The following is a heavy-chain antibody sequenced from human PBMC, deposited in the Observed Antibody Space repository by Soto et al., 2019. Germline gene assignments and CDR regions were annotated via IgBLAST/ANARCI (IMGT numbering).Heavy chain of an antibody. D-gene: IGHD3-9*01. J-gene: IGHJ6*02. CDR2: ISSSSSYI. Sequence: GGSLRLSCAASGFTFSSYSMNWVRQAPGQGLEWVSSISSSSSYIYYADSVKGRFTISRDNAKNSLYLQMNSLRAEDTAVYYCASTPEVYDILTGYYYYGMDVWGQGTTVTVSS. CDR1: GFTFSSYS. V-gene: IGHV3-21*01. CDR3: ASTPEVYDILTGYYYYGMDV.